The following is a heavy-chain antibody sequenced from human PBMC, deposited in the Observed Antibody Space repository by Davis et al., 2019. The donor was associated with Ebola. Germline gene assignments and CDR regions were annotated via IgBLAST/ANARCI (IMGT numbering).Heavy chain of an antibody. Sequence: GESLKISCAASGFTFSSYWMSWVRQAPGKGLEWVANIKQDGSEKYYVDSVKGRFTISRDNAKNSLYLQMNSLRAEDTAVYYCARALAEGDCYYYYYGMDVWGQGTTVTVSS. CDR2: IKQDGSEK. V-gene: IGHV3-7*03. CDR3: ARALAEGDCYYYYYGMDV. CDR1: GFTFSSYW. D-gene: IGHD3-3*02. J-gene: IGHJ6*02.